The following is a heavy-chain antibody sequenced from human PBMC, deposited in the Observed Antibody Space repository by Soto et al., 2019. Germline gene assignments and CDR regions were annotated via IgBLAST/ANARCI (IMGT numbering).Heavy chain of an antibody. CDR2: ISAYNGNT. Sequence: ASVKVSCKASGYTFTSYGISWVRQAPGQGLEWMGWISAYNGNTNCAQKLQGRVTMTTDTSTSTAYMELRSLRSDDTAVYYCARAYYDFWSGYYTLYYYYMDVWGKGTTVTVSS. CDR3: ARAYYDFWSGYYTLYYYYMDV. CDR1: GYTFTSYG. J-gene: IGHJ6*03. V-gene: IGHV1-18*01. D-gene: IGHD3-3*01.